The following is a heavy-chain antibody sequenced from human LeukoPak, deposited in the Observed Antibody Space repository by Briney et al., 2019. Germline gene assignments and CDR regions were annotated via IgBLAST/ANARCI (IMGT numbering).Heavy chain of an antibody. CDR3: ARTNDYSNYVSPDY. CDR1: GYSFTSYW. J-gene: IGHJ4*02. V-gene: IGHV5-51*01. Sequence: GESPKITCKGSGYSFTSYWIGWVRQMPGKGLEWMGIIYPGDSDTRYSPSFQGQVTISADKSISTAYLQWSSLKASDTAMYYCARTNDYSNYVSPDYWGQGTLVTVSS. D-gene: IGHD4-11*01. CDR2: IYPGDSDT.